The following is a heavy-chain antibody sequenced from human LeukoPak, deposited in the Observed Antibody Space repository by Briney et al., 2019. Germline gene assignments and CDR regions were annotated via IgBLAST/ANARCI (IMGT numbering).Heavy chain of an antibody. J-gene: IGHJ5*02. V-gene: IGHV4-39*07. CDR3: ARDHYGDYYWFDP. D-gene: IGHD4-17*01. CDR1: GGSISSSNFY. Sequence: SETLSLTCTVSGGSISSSNFYWGWIRQPPGKGLEWIGSIYYSGSTYYNPSLKSRVTISVDTSKNQFSLKLSSVTAADTAVYYCARDHYGDYYWFDPWGQGTLVTVSS. CDR2: IYYSGST.